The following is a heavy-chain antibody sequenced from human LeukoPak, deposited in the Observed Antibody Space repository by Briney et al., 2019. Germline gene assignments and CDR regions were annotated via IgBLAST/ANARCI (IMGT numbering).Heavy chain of an antibody. Sequence: ASVTVSCKASGYTFTDYYIHGVRQAPGQGVEWMGWINLNISDTYYAQNFQYRVTMTGDTSISTAYLELSSLRSDDTAVFYCARSYFDVLTNYYMWLAPWGQGTLVTVSS. D-gene: IGHD3-9*01. CDR2: INLNISDT. V-gene: IGHV1-2*02. J-gene: IGHJ5*02. CDR1: GYTFTDYY. CDR3: ARSYFDVLTNYYMWLAP.